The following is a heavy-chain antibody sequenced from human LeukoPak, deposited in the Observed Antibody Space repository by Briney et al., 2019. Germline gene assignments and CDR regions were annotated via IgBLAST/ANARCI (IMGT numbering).Heavy chain of an antibody. V-gene: IGHV1-46*01. CDR2: INPSGGST. D-gene: IGHD3-22*01. CDR3: ARSSRAYYYDSSGYYSHDAFDI. CDR1: GYTFTSYY. J-gene: IGHJ3*02. Sequence: ASVKVSCKASGYTFTSYYMHWVRQAPGQGLEWMGIINPSGGSTSYAQKFQGRVTMTRDMSTSTVYMELSSVRSEDTAVYYCARSSRAYYYDSSGYYSHDAFDIWGQGTMVTVSS.